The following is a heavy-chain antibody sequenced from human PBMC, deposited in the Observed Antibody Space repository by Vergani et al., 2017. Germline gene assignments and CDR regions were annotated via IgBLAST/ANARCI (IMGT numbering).Heavy chain of an antibody. J-gene: IGHJ4*02. CDR3: AKDYLFYDSSGYGTYFDY. D-gene: IGHD3-22*01. CDR2: ISGDGGST. CDR1: GFTFDDYA. Sequence: EVQLVESGGGVVQPGGSLRLSCAASGFTFDDYAMHWVRQAPGKGREWVSLISGDGGSTYYADSVKGRFTISRDNSKNSLYLQMNSLRTEDTALYYCAKDYLFYDSSGYGTYFDYWGQGTLVTVSS. V-gene: IGHV3-43*02.